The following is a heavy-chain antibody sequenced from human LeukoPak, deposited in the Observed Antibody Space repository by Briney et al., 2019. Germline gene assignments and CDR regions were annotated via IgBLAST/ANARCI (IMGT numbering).Heavy chain of an antibody. CDR3: ARGSPPDF. V-gene: IGHV3-30-3*01. CDR2: MSYDGSNQ. CDR1: XFPFSDYA. Sequence: GRSLRLSCAASXFPFSDYAMYWVRQAPGKGLQWVALMSYDGSNQYHADSVKGRFTISRDNAKNTLYLEMNSLRAEDTALYYCARGSPPDFWGQGTLVTVSS. J-gene: IGHJ4*02.